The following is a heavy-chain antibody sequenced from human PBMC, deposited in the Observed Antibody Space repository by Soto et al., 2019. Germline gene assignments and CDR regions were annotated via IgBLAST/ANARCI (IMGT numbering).Heavy chain of an antibody. D-gene: IGHD3-22*01. Sequence: EVQLLESGGGLVQPGGSLRLSCAASGFTFSSYAMSWVRRAPGKGLEWVSAISGSGGSRCYADSVKGRFTISRDNTKNTLDPQINSLRAEDTAVHYCAAVITIEDWFDPWGQGTLVTVYS. CDR3: AAVITIEDWFDP. CDR2: ISGSGGSR. J-gene: IGHJ5*02. V-gene: IGHV3-23*01. CDR1: GFTFSSYA.